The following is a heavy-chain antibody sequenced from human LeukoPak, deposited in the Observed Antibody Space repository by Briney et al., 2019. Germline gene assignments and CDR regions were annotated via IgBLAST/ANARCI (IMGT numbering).Heavy chain of an antibody. CDR1: GGSFSGYY. CDR2: INHSGST. CDR3: ARYSTSRAPNPYIFDP. Sequence: SETLSLTCAVYGGSFSGYYWSWIRQPPGKGLEWIGEINHSGSTNYNPSLKSRVTISVDTSKNQFSLKLSSVTAADTAVYYCARYSTSRAPNPYIFDPWGQGTLVTVSS. D-gene: IGHD6-13*01. J-gene: IGHJ5*02. V-gene: IGHV4-34*01.